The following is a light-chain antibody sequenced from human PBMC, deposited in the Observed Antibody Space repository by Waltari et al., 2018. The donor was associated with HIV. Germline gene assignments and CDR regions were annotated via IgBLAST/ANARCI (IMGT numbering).Light chain of an antibody. CDR1: SRDVGDYQF. J-gene: IGLJ1*01. V-gene: IGLV2-14*01. Sequence: QSALTQPASVSGSPGQSITIPCTATSRDVGDYQFVSWYQVHPGKSPKVMTFEVSHRPSGVSNRFSGSKSGNTASLTISGLQAEDEADYYCLSYTNRVTPFVFGTGTKVTVL. CDR2: EVS. CDR3: LSYTNRVTPFV.